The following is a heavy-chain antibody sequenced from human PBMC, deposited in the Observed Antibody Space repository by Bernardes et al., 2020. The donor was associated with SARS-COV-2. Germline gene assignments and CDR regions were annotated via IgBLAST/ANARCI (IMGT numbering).Heavy chain of an antibody. J-gene: IGHJ3*02. CDR1: GFTVSSNY. D-gene: IGHD3-22*01. CDR2: IYSGGST. V-gene: IGHV3-53*01. CDR3: ARGSYDSSGYYPIDAFDI. Sequence: GGSLRLSCAASGFTVSSNYMSWVRQAPGKGLEWVSVIYSGGSTYYADSVKGRFTISRDNSKNTLYLQMNSLRAEDTAVYYCARGSYDSSGYYPIDAFDIWGQGTMVTVSS.